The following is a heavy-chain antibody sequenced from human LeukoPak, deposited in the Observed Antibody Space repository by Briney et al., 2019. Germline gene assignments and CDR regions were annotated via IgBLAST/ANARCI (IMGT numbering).Heavy chain of an antibody. CDR1: GYSFTSYW. D-gene: IGHD6-19*01. J-gene: IGHJ4*02. CDR2: IYPGDSDT. CDR3: ARVEKGIAVAGTPFDY. V-gene: IGHV5-51*03. Sequence: GEALKISCKGSGYSFTSYWIGWVRQMPGKGLEWMGIIYPGDSDTRYSPSFQGHVTISADKSISTAYLQWSSLKASDTAMYYCARVEKGIAVAGTPFDYWGQGNLVTVSS.